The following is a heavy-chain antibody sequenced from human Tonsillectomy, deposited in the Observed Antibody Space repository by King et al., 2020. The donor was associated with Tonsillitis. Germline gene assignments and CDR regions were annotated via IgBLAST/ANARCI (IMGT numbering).Heavy chain of an antibody. CDR2: ISYDGSNE. J-gene: IGHJ6*03. D-gene: IGHD4-23*01. CDR3: AKDWGWKLPYYYYYYMDV. Sequence: VQLVESGGGVVQPGRSLRLSCAASGFTFSSYGMHWVRQAPGKGLECVAVISYDGSNEYYADSVKGRFTISRDNSKNTLFLQMNSLRAEDTAVYYCAKDWGWKLPYYYYYYMDVWGKGTTVSVSS. CDR1: GFTFSSYG. V-gene: IGHV3-30*18.